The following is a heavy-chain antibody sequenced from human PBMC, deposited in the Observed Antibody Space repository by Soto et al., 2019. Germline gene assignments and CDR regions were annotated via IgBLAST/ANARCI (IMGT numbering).Heavy chain of an antibody. V-gene: IGHV4-31*03. J-gene: IGHJ6*02. Sequence: SETLSLTCTVSGGSISSGGYYWSWIRQHPGKGLEWIGYIYYSGSTYYNPSLKSRVTISVDTSKIQFSLKLSSVTAADTAVYYCARDQAAAGTDVWGQGTTVTVSS. D-gene: IGHD6-13*01. CDR1: GGSISSGGYY. CDR3: ARDQAAAGTDV. CDR2: IYYSGST.